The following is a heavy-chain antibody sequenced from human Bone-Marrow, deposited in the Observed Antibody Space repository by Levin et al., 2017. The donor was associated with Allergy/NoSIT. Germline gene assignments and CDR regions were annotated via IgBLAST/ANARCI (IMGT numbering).Heavy chain of an antibody. J-gene: IGHJ4*02. CDR2: IAYDGTYT. V-gene: IGHV3-30*18. CDR1: EFIFNKYD. D-gene: IGHD3-16*01. Sequence: GESLKISCVTSEFIFNKYDIHWVRQAPGKGLEWVAVIAYDGTYTYYGDSVKGRFTLSRDKSNNTLFLQMNRLRIEDTAVYYCAKPRGPHYDTSGLDYWGQGTLVTVSS. CDR3: AKPRGPHYDTSGLDY.